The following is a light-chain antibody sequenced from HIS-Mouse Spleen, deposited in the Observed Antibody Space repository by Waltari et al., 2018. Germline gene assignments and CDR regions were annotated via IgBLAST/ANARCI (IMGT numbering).Light chain of an antibody. Sequence: QSALTQPASVSGSPGQSITISCTGTSSDVGGYNYVSWYQQHPGKAPKLMIYDVSNRLSWVSKRVSGSKAGNTASLTISGVQAEDEADYDCSSYTSSSTVVFGGGTKLTVL. CDR1: SSDVGGYNY. V-gene: IGLV2-14*03. CDR3: SSYTSSSTVV. CDR2: DVS. J-gene: IGLJ2*01.